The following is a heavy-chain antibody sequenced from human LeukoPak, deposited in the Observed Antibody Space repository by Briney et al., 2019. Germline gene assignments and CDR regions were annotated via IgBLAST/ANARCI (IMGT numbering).Heavy chain of an antibody. Sequence: GGSLRLSCAASGFNFDNFAMHWVRQPPGKGLEWVYLISADGDNTKNADSVKGRFTISRDNSKNSLDLQMSSLRTEDTAVYYCAKDAVGAAAGYYIDNWGQGALVTVSP. J-gene: IGHJ4*02. V-gene: IGHV3-43*02. CDR1: GFNFDNFA. CDR3: AKDAVGAAAGYYIDN. CDR2: ISADGDNT. D-gene: IGHD6-13*01.